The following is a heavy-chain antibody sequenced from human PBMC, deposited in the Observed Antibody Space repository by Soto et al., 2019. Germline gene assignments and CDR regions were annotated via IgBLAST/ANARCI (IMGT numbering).Heavy chain of an antibody. CDR1: GFTFSSYE. V-gene: IGHV3-48*03. D-gene: IGHD6-13*01. Sequence: TLSLSGAAAGFTFSSYEMNWVRQAPGKGLEWVSYISSSGSTIYYADSVKGRFTISRDNAKNSLYLQMNSLRAEDTAVYYCARERSIEAAGTWWFDPWGQGTLVTVSS. CDR2: ISSSGSTI. CDR3: ARERSIEAAGTWWFDP. J-gene: IGHJ5*02.